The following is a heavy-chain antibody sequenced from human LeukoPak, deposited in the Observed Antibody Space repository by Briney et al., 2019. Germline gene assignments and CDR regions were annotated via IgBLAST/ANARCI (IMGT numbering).Heavy chain of an antibody. CDR3: LPDWFDP. CDR1: GFTFSSYG. CDR2: IRHDGNIK. V-gene: IGHV3-30*02. Sequence: PGGSLRLSCAASGFTFSSYGMHWVRQAPGKGLEWVAFIRHDGNIKYYADSVKGRFTISRDNSKNTLYVQMNSLRTEDTAVYYCLPDWFDPWGQGTLVTVSS. J-gene: IGHJ5*02.